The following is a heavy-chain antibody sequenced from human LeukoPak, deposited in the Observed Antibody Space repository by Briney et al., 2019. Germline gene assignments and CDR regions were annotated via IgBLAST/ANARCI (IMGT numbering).Heavy chain of an antibody. J-gene: IGHJ4*02. D-gene: IGHD1-26*01. CDR2: IYHSGST. Sequence: SETLSLTCAVSGYSISSGYYWGWIRQPPGKGLEWIGSIYHSGSTYYNPSLKSRVTISVDTSKNQFSLKLSSVTAADTAVYYCARLWELRLEFDCWGQGTLVTVSS. CDR3: ARLWELRLEFDC. V-gene: IGHV4-38-2*01. CDR1: GYSISSGYY.